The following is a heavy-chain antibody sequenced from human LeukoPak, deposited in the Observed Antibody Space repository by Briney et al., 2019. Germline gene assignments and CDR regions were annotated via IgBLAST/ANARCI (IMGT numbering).Heavy chain of an antibody. CDR1: GGSFSGYY. V-gene: IGHV4-34*01. J-gene: IGHJ6*03. CDR2: INHSGGT. CDR3: ARGRGNYYYYMDV. Sequence: PSETLSLTCAVYGGSFSGYYWSWIRQPPGKGLEWIGEINHSGGTNYNPSLKSRVTISVDTSKNQFSLKLSSVTAADTAVYYCARGRGNYYYYMDVWGKGTTVTVSS. D-gene: IGHD3-10*01.